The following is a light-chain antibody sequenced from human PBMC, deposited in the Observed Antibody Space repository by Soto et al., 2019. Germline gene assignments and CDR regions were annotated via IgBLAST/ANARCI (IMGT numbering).Light chain of an antibody. Sequence: QSVLTQTPSVSGAQGQKITMSCTGSSSNIGAGYDVHWYQQLPGAAPRLLIYADNNRPSGVPDRFSASNSGTSASLAITGLQGEDEAVYYCQSYDTSLSGVIFGAGTKLTVL. CDR3: QSYDTSLSGVI. CDR2: ADN. J-gene: IGLJ2*01. V-gene: IGLV1-40*01. CDR1: SSNIGAGYD.